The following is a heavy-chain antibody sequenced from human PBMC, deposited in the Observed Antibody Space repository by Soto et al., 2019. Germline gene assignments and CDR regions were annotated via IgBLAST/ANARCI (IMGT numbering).Heavy chain of an antibody. J-gene: IGHJ4*02. CDR2: IYYSGST. Sequence: PSETLSLTCTVSGGSISSSSYYWGWIRQPPGKGLEWIGSIYYSGSTYYNPSLKSRVTISVDTSKNQFSLKLSSVTAADTAVYYCARQSPLLRYFDWTNPLIDYWGQGTLVTVSS. CDR3: ARQSPLLRYFDWTNPLIDY. CDR1: GGSISSSSYY. D-gene: IGHD3-9*01. V-gene: IGHV4-39*01.